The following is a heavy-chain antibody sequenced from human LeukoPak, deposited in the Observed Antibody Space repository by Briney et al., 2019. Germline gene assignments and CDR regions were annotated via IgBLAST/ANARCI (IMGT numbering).Heavy chain of an antibody. J-gene: IGHJ4*02. D-gene: IGHD5-18*01. CDR1: GGSISSRSYY. Sequence: SETLSLTCTVSGGSISSRSYYWGWIRQPPGKGLEWIGSIYHSGTTYYNPSLKSRATISVATSKNQFSLKLSSVTAADTAMYYCARHAGYSYGPIPYWGQGTLVTVSS. CDR3: ARHAGYSYGPIPY. CDR2: IYHSGTT. V-gene: IGHV4-39*01.